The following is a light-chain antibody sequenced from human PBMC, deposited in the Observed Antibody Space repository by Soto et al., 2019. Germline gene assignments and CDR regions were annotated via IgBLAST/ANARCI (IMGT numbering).Light chain of an antibody. CDR2: GNS. Sequence: QSVLTQPPSVSGAPGQRVTISCTGSSSNIGAGDDVYWYQQLPGTAPKLIIYGNSNRPSGVPDRFSGSKSGTSASLAITGLEAEDEADYYCQSYDSSLSVVFGGGTKLTVL. J-gene: IGLJ2*01. CDR3: QSYDSSLSVV. V-gene: IGLV1-40*01. CDR1: SSNIGAGDD.